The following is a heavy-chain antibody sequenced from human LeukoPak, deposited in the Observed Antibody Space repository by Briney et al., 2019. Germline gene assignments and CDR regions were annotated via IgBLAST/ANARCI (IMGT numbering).Heavy chain of an antibody. CDR3: VCDFNCNPGH. Sequence: PGGSLRPSCAASGFTFSSYWMSWVRQSPGKGLEWVANINPDGRSKYHVDSVRGRFTISRDNAKNSLFLQMNRLTDEDTAVYYCVCDFNCNPGHWGQGTLVSVSS. D-gene: IGHD2/OR15-2a*01. CDR1: GFTFSSYW. J-gene: IGHJ4*02. V-gene: IGHV3-7*01. CDR2: INPDGRSK.